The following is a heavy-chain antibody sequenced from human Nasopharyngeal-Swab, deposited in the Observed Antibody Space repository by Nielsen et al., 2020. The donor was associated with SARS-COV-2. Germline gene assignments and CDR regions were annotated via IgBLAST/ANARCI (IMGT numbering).Heavy chain of an antibody. J-gene: IGHJ4*02. CDR3: ARGPGFDWLFQFDY. Sequence: SVKVSCKASGGTFSSYALSWVRQAPGQGLEWMGGIIPIFGTANYAQKFQGRVTITAEESTSTAYMELSSLRSEDTAVYYCARGPGFDWLFQFDYWGQGTLVTVSS. CDR2: IIPIFGTA. V-gene: IGHV1-69*13. D-gene: IGHD3-9*01. CDR1: GGTFSSYA.